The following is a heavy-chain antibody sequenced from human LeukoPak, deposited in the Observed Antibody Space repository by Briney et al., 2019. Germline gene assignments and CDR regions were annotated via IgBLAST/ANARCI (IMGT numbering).Heavy chain of an antibody. CDR2: INHSGST. Sequence: SETLSLTCAVSGGSFSGYYWSWIRQPPGEGLEWIGEINHSGSTNYNPSLKSRVTISVDTSKNQWSLKLTSVTAADTAVYYCARGYGSGNYYPRDYWGQGTLVTVSS. V-gene: IGHV4-34*01. J-gene: IGHJ4*02. CDR3: ARGYGSGNYYPRDY. CDR1: GGSFSGYY. D-gene: IGHD3-10*01.